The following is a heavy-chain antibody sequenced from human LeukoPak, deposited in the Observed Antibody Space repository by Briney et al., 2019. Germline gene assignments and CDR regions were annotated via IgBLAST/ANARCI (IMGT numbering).Heavy chain of an antibody. CDR3: ARVDPYDSSGYYSDY. D-gene: IGHD3-22*01. CDR2: IVVGSGNT. V-gene: IGHV1-58*02. CDR1: GFTFTSSA. J-gene: IGHJ4*02. Sequence: SVKVSCKASGFTFTSSAMQWVRQARGQRLEWIGWIVVGSGNTNYAQKFQERVTITRDMSTSTAYMELSSLRSEDTAVYYCARVDPYDSSGYYSDYWGQGTLVTVSS.